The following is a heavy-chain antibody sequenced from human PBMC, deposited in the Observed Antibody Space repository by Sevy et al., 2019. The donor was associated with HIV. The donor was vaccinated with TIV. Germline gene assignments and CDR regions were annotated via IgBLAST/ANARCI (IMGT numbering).Heavy chain of an antibody. D-gene: IGHD3-10*01. CDR2: TYYRSKWYN. Sequence: QLQTLSLTCAISGDSVSSNSAAWNWIRQSPSRGLEWLGRTYYRSKWYNDYAVSVKSRITINPDTSKNQFSLQLNSVTPEDTAVYYCARAGYYGSGPRLYYFDYWGQGTLVTVSS. V-gene: IGHV6-1*01. CDR1: GDSVSSNSAA. CDR3: ARAGYYGSGPRLYYFDY. J-gene: IGHJ4*02.